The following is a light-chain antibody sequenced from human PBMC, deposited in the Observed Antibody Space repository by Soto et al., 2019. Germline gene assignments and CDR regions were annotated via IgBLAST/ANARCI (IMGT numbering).Light chain of an antibody. J-gene: IGLJ1*01. Sequence: QSALPQPASVSGSPGQSITVSCTGTSSDVGAYDYVSWYRHHPDKAPKLMIYDVSYRPSGVSNRFSGSKSGNTASLTISGLQAEDEADYYCSSYTSSSTLVFGTGTKVTVL. CDR1: SSDVGAYDY. CDR3: SSYTSSSTLV. V-gene: IGLV2-14*03. CDR2: DVS.